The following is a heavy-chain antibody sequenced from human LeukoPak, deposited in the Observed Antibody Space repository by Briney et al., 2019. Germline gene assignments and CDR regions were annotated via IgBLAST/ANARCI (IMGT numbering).Heavy chain of an antibody. CDR2: INPNSGGT. Sequence: ASVTVSCKASGYTFTNNYMHWVRQAPGQGLEWMGWINPNSGGTNYAQKFQGRVTITRDTSISTAYMELSRLRSDDTAVYYCAQSLGAFGGVIVTGWFDPWGQGTLVTVSS. J-gene: IGHJ5*02. V-gene: IGHV1-2*02. CDR1: GYTFTNNY. CDR3: AQSLGAFGGVIVTGWFDP. D-gene: IGHD3-16*02.